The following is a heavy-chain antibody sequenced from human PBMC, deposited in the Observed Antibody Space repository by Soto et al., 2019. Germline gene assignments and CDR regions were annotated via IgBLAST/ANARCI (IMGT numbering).Heavy chain of an antibody. J-gene: IGHJ4*02. D-gene: IGHD3-3*01. CDR3: ALELRFLEALPGHPPPE. CDR1: GGSISSSSYY. V-gene: IGHV4-39*01. CDR2: IYYSGST. Sequence: SETLSLTCTVSGGSISSSSYYWGWIRQPPGKGLEWIGSIYYSGSTYYNPSLKSRVTISVDTSKNQFSLKLSSVTAADTAVYYCALELRFLEALPGHPPPEWGQGTLVTVSS.